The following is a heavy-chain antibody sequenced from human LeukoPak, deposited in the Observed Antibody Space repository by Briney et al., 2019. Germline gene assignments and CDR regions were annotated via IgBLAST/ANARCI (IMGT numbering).Heavy chain of an antibody. J-gene: IGHJ3*02. D-gene: IGHD1-26*01. V-gene: IGHV3-30*04. Sequence: GGSLRLSCAASGFTFSSYAMHWVRQAPGKGLEWVAVISYDGSNKYYADSVKGRFTISRDNSKNTLYLQMNSLRAEDTAVYYCARGAFQDQKWELLKDAFDIWGQGTMVTVSS. CDR3: ARGAFQDQKWELLKDAFDI. CDR2: ISYDGSNK. CDR1: GFTFSSYA.